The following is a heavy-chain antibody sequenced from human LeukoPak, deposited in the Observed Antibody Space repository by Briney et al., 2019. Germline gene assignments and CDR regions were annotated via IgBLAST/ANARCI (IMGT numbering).Heavy chain of an antibody. Sequence: SETLSLTCAVYGGSFSGYYWSWVRQPPGKGLEWIGEINHSGSTNYNPSLTSRVTISVDTSKNQFSLKLSSVTAADTAVYYYARRGTYYYGMDVWGKGTTVTVSS. CDR1: GGSFSGYY. CDR2: INHSGST. J-gene: IGHJ6*04. V-gene: IGHV4-34*01. CDR3: ARRGTYYYGMDV.